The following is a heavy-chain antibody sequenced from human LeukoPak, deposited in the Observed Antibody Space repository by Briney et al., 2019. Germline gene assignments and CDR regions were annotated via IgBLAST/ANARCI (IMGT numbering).Heavy chain of an antibody. D-gene: IGHD5-12*01. CDR3: ARGPSGYHNT. CDR1: GFIFSNYG. CDR2: ISSDESIK. J-gene: IGHJ4*02. Sequence: QPGGSLRLSCAASGFIFSNYGLHWVRQAPGKGLEWVALISSDESIKHYADSVKGRFTVSRDNSKNTLYLQMNSLRAEDTAVYYCARGPSGYHNTGGQGTLVTVSS. V-gene: IGHV3-30*03.